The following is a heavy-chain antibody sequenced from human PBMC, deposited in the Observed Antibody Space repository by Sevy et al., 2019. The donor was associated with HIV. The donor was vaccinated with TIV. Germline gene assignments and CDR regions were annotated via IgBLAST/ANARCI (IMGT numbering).Heavy chain of an antibody. J-gene: IGHJ4*02. D-gene: IGHD4-17*01. CDR3: VEDKNDYGGSYFES. Sequence: SETLSLTCAVSQYSIRSAYQWGWIRQSPGKGLEWIGSIYPRGSAFYNPSLKSRLSISVDMSKNQFSLNLRSVTAADTAVYYCVEDKNDYGGSYFESWGPGTLVTVSS. V-gene: IGHV4-38-2*01. CDR2: IYPRGSA. CDR1: QYSIRSAYQ.